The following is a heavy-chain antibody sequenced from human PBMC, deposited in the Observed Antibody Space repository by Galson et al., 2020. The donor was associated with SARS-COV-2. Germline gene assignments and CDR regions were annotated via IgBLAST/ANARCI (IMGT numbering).Heavy chain of an antibody. CDR1: GYTFTAYY. CDR2: MNPNSGGT. D-gene: IGHD3-16*01. V-gene: IGHV1-2*02. Sequence: ASVKVSCKASGYTFTAYYLHWVRQAPGQEPEWMGWMNPNSGGTDFAQKFEDRVTMTRDTSINTAYMELSRLTSDDTAVYYCARQHGKERGIKYYYDYWGQGTLVTVSS. CDR3: ARQHGKERGIKYYYDY. J-gene: IGHJ4*02.